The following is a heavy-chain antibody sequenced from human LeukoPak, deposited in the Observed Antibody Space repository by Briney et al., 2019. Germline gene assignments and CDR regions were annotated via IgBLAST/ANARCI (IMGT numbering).Heavy chain of an antibody. J-gene: IGHJ6*03. CDR2: ISAYNGNT. CDR1: GYTFTSYG. CDR3: ARAQSGTTRGVYYYYYYMDV. V-gene: IGHV1-18*01. Sequence: GASVKVPCKASGYTFTSYGISWVRQAPGQGLEWMGWISAYNGNTNYAQKLQGRVTMTRDMSTSTVYMELSSLRSEDTAAYYCARAQSGTTRGVYYYYYYMDVWGKGTTVTVSS. D-gene: IGHD1-1*01.